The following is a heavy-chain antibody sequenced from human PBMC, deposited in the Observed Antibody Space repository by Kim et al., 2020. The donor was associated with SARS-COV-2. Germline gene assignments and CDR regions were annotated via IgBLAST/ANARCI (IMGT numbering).Heavy chain of an antibody. J-gene: IGHJ6*03. CDR2: ILYDGSNK. Sequence: GGSLRLSCAASGFTFSSYGMHWVRQATGKGLEWLAVILYDGSNKYYADSVKGRFTISRDNSKNTLYLQMNSLRAEDTAVYYCARDAYYDFWSGPGHYMDVWGKGTTVTVSS. CDR3: ARDAYYDFWSGPGHYMDV. D-gene: IGHD3-3*01. CDR1: GFTFSSYG. V-gene: IGHV3-33*01.